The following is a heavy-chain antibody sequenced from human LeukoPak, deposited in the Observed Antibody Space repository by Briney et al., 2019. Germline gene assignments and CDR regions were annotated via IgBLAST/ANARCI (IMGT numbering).Heavy chain of an antibody. CDR2: IYTRGST. CDR3: ARGRYCSADICSGGDAFDI. V-gene: IGHV4-4*07. J-gene: IGHJ3*02. D-gene: IGHD2-15*01. Sequence: SETLSLTCTVSGGSINNYYGSWIRQPAGKGLEWIGRIYTRGSTNYNPSLKSRVTMSVDTSKNQFSLRLSSVTAADTAVYYCARGRYCSADICSGGDAFDIWGQGTMVSVSS. CDR1: GGSINNYY.